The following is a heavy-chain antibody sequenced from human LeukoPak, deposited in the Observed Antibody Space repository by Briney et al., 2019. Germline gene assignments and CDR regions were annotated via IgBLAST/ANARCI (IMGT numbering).Heavy chain of an antibody. CDR1: GFTFSSYA. V-gene: IGHV3-30-3*01. CDR2: ISYDGSNK. CDR3: ARIAAAAYDY. D-gene: IGHD6-13*01. J-gene: IGHJ4*02. Sequence: GGSLRLSCAASGFTFSSYAMHWVRQAPGKGLEWVAVISYDGSNKYYADSVKGRFTISRDNSKNTLYLQMNSLRAEDTAVYYCARIAAAAYDYWGQGTLVTVSS.